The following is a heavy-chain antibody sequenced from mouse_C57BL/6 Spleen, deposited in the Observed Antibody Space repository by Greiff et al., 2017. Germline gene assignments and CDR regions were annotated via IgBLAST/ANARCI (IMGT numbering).Heavy chain of an antibody. CDR2: IRNKANGYTT. J-gene: IGHJ1*03. Sequence: EVKVVESGGGLVQPGGSLSLSCAASGFTFTDYYMSWVRQPPGKALEWLGFIRNKANGYTTEYSASVKGRFTISRDNSQRILYLQMNALRAEDSATYYCARYGGDPYWSFDVWGTGTTVTVSS. CDR3: ARYGGDPYWSFDV. V-gene: IGHV7-3*01. CDR1: GFTFTDYY. D-gene: IGHD3-3*01.